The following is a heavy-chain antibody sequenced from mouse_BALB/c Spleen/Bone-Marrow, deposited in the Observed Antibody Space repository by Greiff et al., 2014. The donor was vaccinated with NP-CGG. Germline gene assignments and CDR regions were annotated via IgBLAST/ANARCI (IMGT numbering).Heavy chain of an antibody. CDR2: ISYSGST. CDR3: TRYDYDGVDY. J-gene: IGHJ2*01. CDR1: GYSITSDYA. V-gene: IGHV3-2*02. D-gene: IGHD2-4*01. Sequence: EVQLQQSGPGLVKPSQSLSLTCTVTGYSITSDYAWNWIRQFPGNKLEWIGYISYSGSTSYNPSLKSRISITRDTSKNQFFLQLNSVTAEDTATYYCTRYDYDGVDYWGQGTTLTVSS.